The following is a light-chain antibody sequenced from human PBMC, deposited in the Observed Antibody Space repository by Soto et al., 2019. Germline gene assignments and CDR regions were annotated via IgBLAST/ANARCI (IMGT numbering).Light chain of an antibody. CDR2: GAS. CDR1: QSVNSN. V-gene: IGKV3-15*01. CDR3: QQHNNWRQT. Sequence: EIVMTQSPATLSVSPGERATLSCRASQSVNSNLAWYQQKPGQSPRLLIYGASTRATGIPARFSGSGSGTKFALTFSSLQSEDFAIYYCQQHNNWRQTFGQGTKVDIK. J-gene: IGKJ1*01.